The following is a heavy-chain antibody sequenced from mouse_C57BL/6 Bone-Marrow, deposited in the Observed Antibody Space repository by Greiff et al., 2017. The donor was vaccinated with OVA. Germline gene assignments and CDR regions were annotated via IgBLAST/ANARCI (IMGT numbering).Heavy chain of an antibody. V-gene: IGHV5-6*01. J-gene: IGHJ2*01. Sequence: EVQGVESGGDLVKPGGSLKLSCAASGFTFSSYGMSWVRQTPDKRLEWVATISSGGSYTYYPDSVKGRFTISRDNAKNTLYLQMSSLKSEVTAMYYCARRGLDYWGQGTTLTVSS. CDR3: ARRGLDY. CDR2: ISSGGSYT. CDR1: GFTFSSYG. D-gene: IGHD3-3*01.